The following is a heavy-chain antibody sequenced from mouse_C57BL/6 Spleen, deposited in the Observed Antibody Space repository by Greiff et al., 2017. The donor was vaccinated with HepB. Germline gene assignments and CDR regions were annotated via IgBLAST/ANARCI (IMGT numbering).Heavy chain of an antibody. CDR2: ISSGSSTI. V-gene: IGHV5-17*01. CDR3: ARPGLGREGYFDV. CDR1: GFTFSDYG. J-gene: IGHJ1*03. Sequence: EVQLVESGGGLVKPGGSLKLSCAASGFTFSDYGMHWVRQAPEKGLEWVAYISSGSSTIYYADTVTGRFTISRDNAKNTLFLQMTSLRSEDTAMYYCARPGLGREGYFDVWGTGTTVTVSS. D-gene: IGHD4-1*01.